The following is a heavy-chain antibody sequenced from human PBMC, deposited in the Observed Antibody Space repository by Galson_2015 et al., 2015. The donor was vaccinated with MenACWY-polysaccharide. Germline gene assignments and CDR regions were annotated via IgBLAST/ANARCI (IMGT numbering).Heavy chain of an antibody. CDR3: ARHGGPGATRGKFDF. D-gene: IGHD1-26*01. J-gene: IGHJ4*02. V-gene: IGHV4-59*08. Sequence: ETLSLPCTVSGDSISAYYWSWIRQPPGKGLEWIAYIHYSGSTNYNPSLKSRVTISVDTSKTHFSLNLGSVTAADTAVYYCARHGGPGATRGKFDFWGQGILVTVSS. CDR1: GDSISAYY. CDR2: IHYSGST.